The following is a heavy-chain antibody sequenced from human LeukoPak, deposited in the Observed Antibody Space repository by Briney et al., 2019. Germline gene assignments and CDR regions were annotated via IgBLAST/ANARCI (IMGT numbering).Heavy chain of an antibody. CDR1: GFTFSSYG. J-gene: IGHJ4*02. CDR2: IWYDGSNK. Sequence: GGSLRLSCAASGFTFSSYGMPWVRQAPGKGLEWVAVIWYDGSNKYYADSVKGRFTISRDNSKNTLYLQMNSLRAEDTAVYYCARERVYYDSSGYLLYFDYWGQGTLVTVSS. V-gene: IGHV3-33*01. D-gene: IGHD3-22*01. CDR3: ARERVYYDSSGYLLYFDY.